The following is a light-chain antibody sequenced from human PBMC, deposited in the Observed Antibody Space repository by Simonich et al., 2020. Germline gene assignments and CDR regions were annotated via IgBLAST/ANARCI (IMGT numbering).Light chain of an antibody. CDR1: SSDVGGYNY. J-gene: IGLJ3*02. CDR2: DVS. Sequence: QSALTQPRSVSGSPGQSVTISCTGTSSDVGGYNYVSWYQQHPGKAPKLMIYDVSNRPSGVPDRFYGSKSGNTASLTIDGLQAEDEADYYCCSYAGSYTWVFGGGTKLTVL. CDR3: CSYAGSYTWV. V-gene: IGLV2-11*01.